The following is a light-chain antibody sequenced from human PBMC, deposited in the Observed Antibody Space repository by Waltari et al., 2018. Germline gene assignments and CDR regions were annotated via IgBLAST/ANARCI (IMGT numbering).Light chain of an antibody. Sequence: EIVLTQSPATLSLSPGEGATLSYTASQSVSNYLAWYQQKPGQAPRLLIYGTYNRATGIPARFSGSGSGTDFTLTISSLEPEDFAVYYWQQRASWPNTFGQGTKLEIK. CDR2: GTY. CDR1: QSVSNY. V-gene: IGKV3-11*01. J-gene: IGKJ2*01. CDR3: QQRASWPNT.